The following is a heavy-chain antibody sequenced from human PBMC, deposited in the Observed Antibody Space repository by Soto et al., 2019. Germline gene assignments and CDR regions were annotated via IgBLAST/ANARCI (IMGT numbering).Heavy chain of an antibody. V-gene: IGHV4-30-2*05. CDR1: GGSISSGGYS. CDR2: IYYSGST. Sequence: SETLSLTCAVSGGSISSGGYSWSWIRQPPGKGLEWIGYIYYSGSTYYNPSLKSRVTISVDTSKNQFSLKLSSVTAADTAVFYCAVGSSGFYYIYWGQGIQVTVSS. CDR3: AVGSSGFYYIY. D-gene: IGHD1-26*01. J-gene: IGHJ4*02.